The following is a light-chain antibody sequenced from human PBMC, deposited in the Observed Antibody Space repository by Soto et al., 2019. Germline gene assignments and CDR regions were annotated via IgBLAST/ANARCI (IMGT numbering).Light chain of an antibody. CDR1: SSDVGSYNR. CDR2: EVS. Sequence: QSVLTQPPSVSGSPGQSVAISCTGTSSDVGSYNRVSWYQQPPGTAPKLMIYEVSSRPSGVPDRFSGSKSGNTASLTISGLQAEDEADYYCSSYTNSSTYVFGTGTKVTVL. J-gene: IGLJ1*01. V-gene: IGLV2-18*02. CDR3: SSYTNSSTYV.